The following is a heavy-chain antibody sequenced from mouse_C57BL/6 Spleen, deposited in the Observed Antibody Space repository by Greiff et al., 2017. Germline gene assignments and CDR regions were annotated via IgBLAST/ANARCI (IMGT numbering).Heavy chain of an antibody. V-gene: IGHV1-59*01. CDR2: IDPSDSYT. Sequence: QVQLQQPGAELVRPGPSVKLSCKASGYTFTSYWMHWVKQRPGQGLEWIGVIDPSDSYTNYNQKFKGKATLTVDTSSSTAYMQLSSLTSEDSAVYYCARSGGYGDWYFGVWGTGATVTVSS. CDR3: ARSGGYGDWYFGV. J-gene: IGHJ1*03. D-gene: IGHD2-13*01. CDR1: GYTFTSYW.